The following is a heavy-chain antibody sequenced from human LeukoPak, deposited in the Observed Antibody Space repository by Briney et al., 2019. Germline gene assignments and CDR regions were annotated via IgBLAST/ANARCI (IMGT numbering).Heavy chain of an antibody. V-gene: IGHV3-30*04. D-gene: IGHD6-13*01. CDR3: ARVFRGSWTNWYFDL. CDR2: ISYDGSNK. Sequence: GGSLRLSCAASGFTFSSYAMHWVRQAPGKGLEWVAVISYDGSNKYYADSVKGRFTISRDNSKNTLYLQMNSLRAEDTAVYYCARVFRGSWTNWYFDLWGRGTLVTVSS. CDR1: GFTFSSYA. J-gene: IGHJ2*01.